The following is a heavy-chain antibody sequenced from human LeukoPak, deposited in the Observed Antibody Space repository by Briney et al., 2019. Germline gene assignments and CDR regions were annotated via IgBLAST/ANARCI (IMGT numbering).Heavy chain of an antibody. J-gene: IGHJ6*03. Sequence: PSETLSLTCTVSGDSMNSSSFYWGWIRQPPGKGLEWIGYISDSGSTNYNPSLKSRVTISVDTSKNKFSLKLSSVTAADTAVYYCARVIMSSLYYYYMDVWGKGTMVTVSS. V-gene: IGHV4-61*05. CDR1: GDSMNSSSFY. D-gene: IGHD3-3*01. CDR3: ARVIMSSLYYYYMDV. CDR2: ISDSGST.